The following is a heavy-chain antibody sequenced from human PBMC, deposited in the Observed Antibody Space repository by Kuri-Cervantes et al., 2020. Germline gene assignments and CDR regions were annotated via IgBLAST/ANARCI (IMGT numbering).Heavy chain of an antibody. CDR2: IYSGGST. V-gene: IGHV3-66*01. CDR1: GFTVSSNY. J-gene: IGHJ6*02. CDR3: ARDDGRADYYYYYGMDV. Sequence: GGSLRLSCAASGFTVSSNYMSWVRQAPGKGLEWVSVIYSGGSTYYADSVKGRFTISRDNSKNTLYLQMNSLRAEDTAVYYCARDDGRADYYYYYGMDVWGQGTTVTVSS. D-gene: IGHD1-26*01.